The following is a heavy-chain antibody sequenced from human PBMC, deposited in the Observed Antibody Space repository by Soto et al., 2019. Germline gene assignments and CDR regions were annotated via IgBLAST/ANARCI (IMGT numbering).Heavy chain of an antibody. D-gene: IGHD6-19*01. CDR1: GYTLIMYY. CDR2: INAYNGNT. CDR3: ASSIAVAGLFDY. J-gene: IGHJ4*02. Sequence: ASVKVSCKASGYTLIMYYIHWMRQAPGQGLEWMGLINAYNGNTNYAQKLQGRVTMTTDTSTSTAYMELRSLRSDDTAVYYCASSIAVAGLFDYWGQGTLVTVSS. V-gene: IGHV1-18*04.